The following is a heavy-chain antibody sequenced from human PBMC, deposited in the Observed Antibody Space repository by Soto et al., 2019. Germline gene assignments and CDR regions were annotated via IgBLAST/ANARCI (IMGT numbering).Heavy chain of an antibody. Sequence: PSETLSLTCAVSGGSISSSNWWSWVRQPPGKGLEWIGEIYHSGSTNYNPSLKSRVTISVDKSRNQFSLKLSSVTAADTAVYYCARVHRVTALFRDRPSYNRFDPWGQGTLVTVSS. J-gene: IGHJ5*02. CDR3: ARVHRVTALFRDRPSYNRFDP. V-gene: IGHV4-4*02. CDR2: IYHSGST. CDR1: GGSISSSNW. D-gene: IGHD2-21*02.